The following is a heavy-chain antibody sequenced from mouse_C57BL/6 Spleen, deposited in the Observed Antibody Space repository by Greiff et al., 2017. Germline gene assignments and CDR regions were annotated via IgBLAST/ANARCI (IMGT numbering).Heavy chain of an antibody. CDR3: ERCLDYSWYVDV. J-gene: IGHJ1*03. D-gene: IGHD1-1*01. Sequence: QVTLKESGAELVRPGTSVKVSCKASGYAFTNYLIEWVKQRPGQGLEWIGVINPGSGGTNYNEKFKGKATLTADKSSSTAYMQLSSLTSEDSAVYLCERCLDYSWYVDVWGTGTTVTVSS. V-gene: IGHV1-54*01. CDR2: INPGSGGT. CDR1: GYAFTNYL.